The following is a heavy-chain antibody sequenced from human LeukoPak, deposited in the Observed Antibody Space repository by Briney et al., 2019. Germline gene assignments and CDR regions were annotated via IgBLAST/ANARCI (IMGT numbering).Heavy chain of an antibody. CDR3: ARRGCNGGSCFGY. D-gene: IGHD2-15*01. CDR2: IYPGDSDT. J-gene: IGHJ4*02. V-gene: IGHV5-51*01. CDR1: GYSFTSYW. Sequence: PGESLKISCKGSGYSFTSYWIGWVRQMTGKGLEWMGIIYPGDSDTRYGPSFQGQVTISADKSISTAYLQWSSLGASDTAMYYCARRGCNGGSCFGYWGQGTLVTVSS.